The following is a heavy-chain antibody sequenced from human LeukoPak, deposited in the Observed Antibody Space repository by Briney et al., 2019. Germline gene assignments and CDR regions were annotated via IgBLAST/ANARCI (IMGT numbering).Heavy chain of an antibody. CDR1: GFTFSSYA. D-gene: IGHD3-16*01. CDR3: AKGTYDYLWGSYEDY. CDR2: ISSNGGST. Sequence: GGSLRLSCSASGFTFSSYAMHWVRQAPGKGLEYVSAISSNGGSTYYADSVKGRFTISRDNSKNTLYLQMNSLRAEDTAVYYCAKGTYDYLWGSYEDYWGQGTLVTVSS. J-gene: IGHJ4*02. V-gene: IGHV3-64*04.